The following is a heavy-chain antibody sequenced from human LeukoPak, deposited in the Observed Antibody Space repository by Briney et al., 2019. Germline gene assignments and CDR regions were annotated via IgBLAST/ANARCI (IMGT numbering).Heavy chain of an antibody. J-gene: IGHJ6*03. CDR1: GGSIFSYY. Sequence: SETLSLTCTVSGGSIFSYYWSWFRQPPGKGLEWIGYIYTSGRTNYDPSLKSRVTISIDTSKNQFSLKLSSVTAADTAVYYCARHGYYYYMDVWGKGTTVTVSS. CDR2: IYTSGRT. CDR3: ARHGYYYYMDV. V-gene: IGHV4-4*09.